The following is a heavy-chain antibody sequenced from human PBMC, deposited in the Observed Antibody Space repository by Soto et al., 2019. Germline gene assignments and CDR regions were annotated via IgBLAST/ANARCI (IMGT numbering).Heavy chain of an antibody. Sequence: ASVKVSCKASGYTFTSYDINWVRQATGQGLEWMGWMNPNSGNTEYSQKFQGRVTITRNTSASTAYMELSSLRSEDTAVYYCARSIVVVTALDDWGQGTLVTVSS. CDR2: MNPNSGNT. J-gene: IGHJ4*02. V-gene: IGHV1-8*01. CDR1: GYTFTSYD. CDR3: ARSIVVVTALDD. D-gene: IGHD2-21*02.